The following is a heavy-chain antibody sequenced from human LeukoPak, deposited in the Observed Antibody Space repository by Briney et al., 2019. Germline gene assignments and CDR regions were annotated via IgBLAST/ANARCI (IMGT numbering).Heavy chain of an antibody. CDR2: IVVGSGKT. V-gene: IGHV1-58*01. Sequence: SVKVSCKASGFTFTSSAVQWVRQARGQRLEWIGWIVVGSGKTNYAQRFQERVTITRDKSTSTVYMELSSPRSEDTAVYYCAAGDCSSTSCRYYYYYYMDVWGKGTTVTVSS. CDR1: GFTFTSSA. J-gene: IGHJ6*03. CDR3: AAGDCSSTSCRYYYYYYMDV. D-gene: IGHD2-2*01.